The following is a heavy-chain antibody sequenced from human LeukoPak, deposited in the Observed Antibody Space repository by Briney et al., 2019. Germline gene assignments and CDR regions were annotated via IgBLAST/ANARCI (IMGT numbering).Heavy chain of an antibody. J-gene: IGHJ4*02. CDR1: GIKLSNYG. CDR3: AREIVSAVAGNFDC. Sequence: GGSLRLSCVVSGIKLSNYGMSWVRQAPGKGLEWVSYISNSDNTRTYADSVKGRFTISRDNAKNSLYLDMNSLRAEDTAVYYCAREIVSAVAGNFDCWGQGTLVTVSS. D-gene: IGHD6-19*01. CDR2: ISNSDNTR. V-gene: IGHV3-48*04.